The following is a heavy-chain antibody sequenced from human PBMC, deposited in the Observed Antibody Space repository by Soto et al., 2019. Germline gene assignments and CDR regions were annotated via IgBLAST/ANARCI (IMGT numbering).Heavy chain of an antibody. J-gene: IGHJ6*02. CDR2: INAYNGDT. V-gene: IGHV1-18*04. CDR3: ARYLAVADPYHPNDMHV. D-gene: IGHD6-19*01. Sequence: GASVKVAWKASGYTFTIYGISWVRQAPGQGLEWMGWINAYNGDTNYAQNLQGRVTMTTDTSTSTVYMELRSLRSDDTAVYYCARYLAVADPYHPNDMHVWGQGTTVTVS. CDR1: GYTFTIYG.